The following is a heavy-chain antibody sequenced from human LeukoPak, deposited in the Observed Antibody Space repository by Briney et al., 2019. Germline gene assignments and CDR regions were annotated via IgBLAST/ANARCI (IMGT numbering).Heavy chain of an antibody. V-gene: IGHV1-18*01. CDR1: GYTFTSFG. J-gene: IGHJ4*02. CDR2: ISTYNGST. D-gene: IGHD6-19*01. Sequence: ASVKVSCKASGYTFTSFGISWVRQAPGQGLEWMGWISTYNGSTNYAQKLQGRVTMTTDTSTSRVHMDLRSLRSDDTAVYYCARDRAGSAWCTTFDYWGQGTLVTVSS. CDR3: ARDRAGSAWCTTFDY.